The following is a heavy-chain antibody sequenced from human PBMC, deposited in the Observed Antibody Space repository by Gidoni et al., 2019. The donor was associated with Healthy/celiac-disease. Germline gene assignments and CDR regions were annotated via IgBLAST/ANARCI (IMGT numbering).Heavy chain of an antibody. D-gene: IGHD2-21*01. CDR1: GFTFSDYY. Sequence: QVQLLESGGGLVKPGGSLRLSCAASGFTFSDYYMSWIRQAPGNGLEWVSYMSRRGCTIYYSDSVKGRFTISRDNAKNSLYLQLNSLRAEATAVYYCARDRIAASGGARGYWGQGTLVTVSS. CDR3: ARDRIAASGGARGY. J-gene: IGHJ4*02. CDR2: MSRRGCTI. V-gene: IGHV3-11*01.